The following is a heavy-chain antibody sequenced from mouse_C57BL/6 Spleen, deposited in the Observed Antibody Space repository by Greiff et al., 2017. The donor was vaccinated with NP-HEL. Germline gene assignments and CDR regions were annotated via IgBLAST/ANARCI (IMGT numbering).Heavy chain of an antibody. CDR3: ARSPYGSSFYYFDY. CDR2: IRNKANGYTT. J-gene: IGHJ2*01. CDR1: GFTFTDYY. Sequence: EVKLMESGGGLVQPGGSLSLSCAASGFTFTDYYMSWVRQPPGKALEWLGFIRNKANGYTTEYSASVKGRFTISRDNSQSILYLQMNALRAEDSATYYCARSPYGSSFYYFDYWGQGTTLTVSS. V-gene: IGHV7-3*01. D-gene: IGHD1-1*01.